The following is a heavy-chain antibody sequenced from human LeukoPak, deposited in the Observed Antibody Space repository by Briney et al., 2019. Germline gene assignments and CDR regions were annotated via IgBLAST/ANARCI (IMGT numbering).Heavy chain of an antibody. Sequence: GGSLRLSCAASGFTFSSYAMSWVRQAPGKGLEWVSAISGSGGSTYYADSVKGRFTISRDNSKNTLYLQMNSLRAEDTAAYYCAKDLSGYDSSGYYPLFDYWGQGTLVTVSS. J-gene: IGHJ4*02. CDR1: GFTFSSYA. V-gene: IGHV3-23*01. CDR2: ISGSGGST. CDR3: AKDLSGYDSSGYYPLFDY. D-gene: IGHD3-22*01.